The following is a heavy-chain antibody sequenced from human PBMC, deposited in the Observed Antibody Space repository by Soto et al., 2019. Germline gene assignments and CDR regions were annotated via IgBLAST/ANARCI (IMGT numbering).Heavy chain of an antibody. V-gene: IGHV3-30-3*01. D-gene: IGHD3-16*01. Sequence: GGSLRLSFAASGFTFSSYAMHWVRQAPGKGLEWVAVISYDGSNKYYADSVKGRFTISRDNSKNTLYLQMNSLRTEDTAVYYCARHRLRSFCYGFTYYYYRMAGWGRRTTV. J-gene: IGHJ6*02. CDR2: ISYDGSNK. CDR3: ARHRLRSFCYGFTYYYYRMAG. CDR1: GFTFSSYA.